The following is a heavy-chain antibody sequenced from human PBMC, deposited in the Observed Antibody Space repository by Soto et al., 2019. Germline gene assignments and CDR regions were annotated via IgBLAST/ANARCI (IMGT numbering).Heavy chain of an antibody. V-gene: IGHV4-39*01. CDR2: VYYTGTT. CDR1: GGSITSTYSY. CDR3: ARHPTHTEPTAYATPFFDY. D-gene: IGHD2-21*01. Sequence: QLQLQESGPGLAKPSETLSLTCTVSGGSITSTYSYWGWIRQPPGKGLEWIGSVYYTGTTNYKPSLESRVTISADTSKNQFSLKLNSVTAADTAVYYCARHPTHTEPTAYATPFFDYWGQGTLFTVSS. J-gene: IGHJ4*02.